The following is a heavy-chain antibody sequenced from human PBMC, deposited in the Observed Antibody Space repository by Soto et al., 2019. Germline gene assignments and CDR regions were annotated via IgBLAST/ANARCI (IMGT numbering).Heavy chain of an antibody. V-gene: IGHV4-59*01. J-gene: IGHJ6*03. Sequence: SETLSLTCTVSGGSISSYYWSWIRQPPGKGLEWIGYIYYSGSTNYNPSLKSRVTISVDTSKNQFSLKLSSVTAADTAVYYCARARPNDFWSGYYSGPYMDVWGKGTTVTVSS. CDR2: IYYSGST. CDR1: GGSISSYY. CDR3: ARARPNDFWSGYYSGPYMDV. D-gene: IGHD3-3*01.